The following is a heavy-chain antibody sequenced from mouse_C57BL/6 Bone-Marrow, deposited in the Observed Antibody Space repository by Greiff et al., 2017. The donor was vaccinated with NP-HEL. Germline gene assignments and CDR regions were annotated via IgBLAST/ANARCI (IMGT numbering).Heavy chain of an antibody. CDR3: VRQGWWYFEV. Sequence: EVMLVESGGGLVQPKGSLKLSCAASGFSFNTYAMNWVRQAPGKGLEWVARIRSKSNNYATYYADSVKDRFTISRDDSESMLYLQMNNLKTEDTAMYYCVRQGWWYFEVWGTGTTVTVSS. V-gene: IGHV10-1*01. D-gene: IGHD3-2*02. CDR1: GFSFNTYA. J-gene: IGHJ1*03. CDR2: IRSKSNNYAT.